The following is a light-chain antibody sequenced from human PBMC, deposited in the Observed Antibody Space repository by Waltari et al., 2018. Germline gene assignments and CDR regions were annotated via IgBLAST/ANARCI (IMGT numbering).Light chain of an antibody. CDR2: KAS. CDR3: LQYNGEPRT. V-gene: IGKV1-5*03. J-gene: IGKJ1*01. CDR1: QNINTW. Sequence: DIQMTQSPSTLSASVGDRVTITCRASQNINTWLAWHQQKPGKAPKLLIYKASSLESGVPSRFSGSGSGTEFTLTISSLQPDDFATYYFLQYNGEPRTFGQGTKVEVK.